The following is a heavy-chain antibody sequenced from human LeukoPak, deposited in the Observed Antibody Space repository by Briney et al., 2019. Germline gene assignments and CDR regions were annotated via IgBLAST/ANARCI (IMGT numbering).Heavy chain of an antibody. CDR2: IDHSGST. CDR1: GGSFSGDY. Sequence: SETLSLTCAVYGGSFSGDYWSWIRQPPGKGLEWIGEIDHSGSTNYNPSLKSRVTISVDTSKNQFSLKLSSMTAADTAVFYCARGPTLFSTSWFDSWGQGTLVTVSS. D-gene: IGHD2-2*01. J-gene: IGHJ5*01. CDR3: ARGPTLFSTSWFDS. V-gene: IGHV4-34*01.